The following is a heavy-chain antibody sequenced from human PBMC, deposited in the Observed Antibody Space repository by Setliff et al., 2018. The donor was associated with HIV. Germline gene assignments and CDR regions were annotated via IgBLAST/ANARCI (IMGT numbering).Heavy chain of an antibody. CDR2: IRNKANSFTI. V-gene: IGHV3-72*01. CDR1: GFTLSDHY. CDR3: VTGVGTSSVDY. Sequence: PGGSLRLSCAASGFTLSDHYMDWVRQAPGKGLEWVGRIRNKANSFTIEYAAPVKGRFTISKDESKNLLFLQMNSLKTEDTAVYYCVTGVGTSSVDYWGQGTMVTVSS. J-gene: IGHJ4*02. D-gene: IGHD3-22*01.